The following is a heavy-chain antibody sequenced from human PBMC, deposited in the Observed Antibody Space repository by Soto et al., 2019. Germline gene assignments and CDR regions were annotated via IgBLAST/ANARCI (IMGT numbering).Heavy chain of an antibody. CDR3: AKDAPYDSSGYPFDYFDY. CDR1: GFTFSSYA. V-gene: IGHV3-23*01. J-gene: IGHJ4*02. Sequence: PGGSLRLSCAASGFTFSSYAMSWVRQAPGKGLEWVSAISGSGGSTYYADSVKGRFTISRDNSKNTLYLQMNSLRAEDTAVYYCAKDAPYDSSGYPFDYFDYWGQGTLVTVSS. D-gene: IGHD3-22*01. CDR2: ISGSGGST.